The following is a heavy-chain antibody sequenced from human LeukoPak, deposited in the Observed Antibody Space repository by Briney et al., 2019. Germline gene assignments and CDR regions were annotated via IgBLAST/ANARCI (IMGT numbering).Heavy chain of an antibody. J-gene: IGHJ6*03. CDR3: AKDQHSTSLSYMDV. D-gene: IGHD2-21*01. V-gene: IGHV3-21*04. CDR1: GFSFSTYT. CDR2: ISGTSYHI. Sequence: GGSLRLSCAASGFSFSTYTMNWVRQSPGKGLEWVSSISGTSYHIYYADSVKGRFTISRDNAKNSLYLEMNSLRAEDTAVYFCAKDQHSTSLSYMDVWGDGTTVTVSS.